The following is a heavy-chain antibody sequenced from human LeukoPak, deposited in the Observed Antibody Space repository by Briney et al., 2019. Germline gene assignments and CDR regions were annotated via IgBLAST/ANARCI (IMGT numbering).Heavy chain of an antibody. CDR3: AKDHLGYCSSTSCSGGSDY. V-gene: IGHV3-30*02. Sequence: GGSLRLSCAASGFTFSSYGMHWVRQAPGKGLEWVAFIRYDGSNKYYADSVKGRFTISRDNSKNTLYLQMNSLRAEDTAVYYCAKDHLGYCSSTSCSGGSDYWGQGTLVTVSP. CDR1: GFTFSSYG. CDR2: IRYDGSNK. J-gene: IGHJ4*02. D-gene: IGHD2-2*01.